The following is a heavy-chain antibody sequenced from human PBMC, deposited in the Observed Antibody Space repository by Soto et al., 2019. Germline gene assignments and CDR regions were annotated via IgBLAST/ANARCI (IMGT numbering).Heavy chain of an antibody. CDR2: ISAYNGNT. Sequence: QVQLVQSGAEVKKPGASVKVSCKASGYTFTSYGISWVRQAPGQGLEWMGWISAYNGNTNYAQKLQGRVTMTTDTSTSTAYMELRSLRSDDTAVYYCARASPYCSSTSCYYYYDMDVWGKGATVTVAS. J-gene: IGHJ6*03. CDR1: GYTFTSYG. CDR3: ARASPYCSSTSCYYYYDMDV. V-gene: IGHV1-18*01. D-gene: IGHD2-2*01.